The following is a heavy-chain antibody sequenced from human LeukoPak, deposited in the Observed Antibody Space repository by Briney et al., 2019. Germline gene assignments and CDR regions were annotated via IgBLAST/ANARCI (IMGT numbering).Heavy chain of an antibody. CDR1: GASISSRNW. V-gene: IGHV4-4*02. Sequence: RPSETLSLTCAVSGASISSRNWWSWVRQPPGKGLEWIGEIYYTGSTSNNPSLQSRITISVDTSKNQFSLKLSSVTAADTAVYNCATDGGNHAFDIWGQGTMVTVSS. J-gene: IGHJ3*02. D-gene: IGHD1-14*01. CDR3: ATDGGNHAFDI. CDR2: IYYTGST.